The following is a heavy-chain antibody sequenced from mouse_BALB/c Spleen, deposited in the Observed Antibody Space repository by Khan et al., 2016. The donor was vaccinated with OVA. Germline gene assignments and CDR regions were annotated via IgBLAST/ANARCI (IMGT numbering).Heavy chain of an antibody. V-gene: IGHV3-1*02. CDR3: TRDGNYMDY. J-gene: IGHJ4*01. CDR2: IYFSGSI. CDR1: GYSITSGYA. Sequence: EVKLEESGPDLVKPSQSLSLTCTVTGYSITSGYAWHWIRQFPGNKLEWMAYIYFSGSINYNPSLKSRISVTRDTSKNTFFLQLKSVASEDTATYYCTRDGNYMDYWGQGTSVTVSS. D-gene: IGHD2-1*01.